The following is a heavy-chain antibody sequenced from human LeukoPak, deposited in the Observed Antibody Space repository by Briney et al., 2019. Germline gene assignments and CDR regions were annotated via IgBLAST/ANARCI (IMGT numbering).Heavy chain of an antibody. D-gene: IGHD6-19*01. Sequence: GGSLRLSYAASGFTFDDYGMSWVRQAPGKGLEWVSGINWNGGRTGYAKSVKGRFTISRDNAKNSLYLQMNSLRVEDTALYYCARDGSGWSRGRSCFYWGQGTLVTVSS. CDR1: GFTFDDYG. CDR3: ARDGSGWSRGRSCFY. CDR2: INWNGGRT. V-gene: IGHV3-20*03. J-gene: IGHJ4*02.